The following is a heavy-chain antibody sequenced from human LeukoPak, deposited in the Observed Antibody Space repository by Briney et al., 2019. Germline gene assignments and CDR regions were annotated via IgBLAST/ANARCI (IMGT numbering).Heavy chain of an antibody. V-gene: IGHV3-21*01. CDR1: GFTFSSYS. Sequence: GGSLRLSCAVSGFTFSSYSMNWVRQAPGKGLEWVSSISSSSSYIYYADSVKGRFTISRDNAKNSLYLQMNSLRAEDTAVYYCARGCSSTSCYREGVAFDIWGQGTMVTVSS. CDR2: ISSSSSYI. CDR3: ARGCSSTSCYREGVAFDI. J-gene: IGHJ3*02. D-gene: IGHD2-2*02.